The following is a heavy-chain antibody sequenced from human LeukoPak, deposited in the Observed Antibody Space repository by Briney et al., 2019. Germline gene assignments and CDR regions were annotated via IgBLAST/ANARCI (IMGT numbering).Heavy chain of an antibody. J-gene: IGHJ6*03. CDR2: IRGSGGST. CDR3: VKQMMERQQYYYMDV. D-gene: IGHD6-13*01. CDR1: GFSFSSYA. V-gene: IGHV3-23*01. Sequence: PGGSLRLSCTASGFSFSSYAMTWVRQAPGKGLEWVSAIRGSGGSTYYRDSVKGRFTISRDNSQNTLHLQMNSLRAEDTAVYYCVKQMMERQQYYYMDVWGKGTSVTVSS.